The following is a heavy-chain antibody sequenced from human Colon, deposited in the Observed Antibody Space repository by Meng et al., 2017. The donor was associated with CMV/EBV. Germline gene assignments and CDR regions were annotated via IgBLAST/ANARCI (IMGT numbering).Heavy chain of an antibody. CDR2: VIPIIGMT. D-gene: IGHD4-23*01. J-gene: IGHJ4*02. CDR1: GGSFSDFA. CDR3: ARDLDSTTVVIRGFDS. Sequence: SVKVSCKASGGSFSDFAISWVRQAPGQGLEWMGGVIPIIGMTNYAQKFQGRVTITEDKSTNTAYMELGSLTSEDTAVYFCARDLDSTTVVIRGFDSWGQGTLVTVSS. V-gene: IGHV1-69*10.